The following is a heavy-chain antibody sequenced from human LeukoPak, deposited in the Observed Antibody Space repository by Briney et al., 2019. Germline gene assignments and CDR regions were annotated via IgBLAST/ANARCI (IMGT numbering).Heavy chain of an antibody. CDR3: ARDAIVGATYFDY. Sequence: PSQTLSLTCTVSDGSISSGSYYWSWIRQPAGKGLEWTGRIYTSGSTNYNPSLKSRVTISVDTSKNQFSLKLSSVTAADTAVYYCARDAIVGATYFDYWGQGTLVTVSS. CDR2: IYTSGST. CDR1: DGSISSGSYY. D-gene: IGHD1-26*01. V-gene: IGHV4-61*02. J-gene: IGHJ4*02.